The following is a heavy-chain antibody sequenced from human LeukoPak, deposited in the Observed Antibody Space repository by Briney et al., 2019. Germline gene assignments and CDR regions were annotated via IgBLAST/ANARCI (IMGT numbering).Heavy chain of an antibody. J-gene: IGHJ4*02. CDR2: VYYIGTT. CDR1: GGSVSSPNSY. CDR3: ARGYSGSYGRFDY. Sequence: SETLSLTCTVSGGSVSSPNSYWSWIRQPPGTGLEWIGNVYYIGTTTYSSSLKSRVTISVDTSKNQFSLKLSPVTAADTAVYYCARGYSGSYGRFDYWGQGTLVTVSS. D-gene: IGHD1-26*01. V-gene: IGHV4-61*01.